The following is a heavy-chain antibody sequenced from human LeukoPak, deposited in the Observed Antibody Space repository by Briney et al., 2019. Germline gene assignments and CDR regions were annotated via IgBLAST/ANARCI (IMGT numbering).Heavy chain of an antibody. CDR1: GGTFSSYA. CDR2: IIPILGIA. V-gene: IGHV1-69*04. CDR3: ARDGELDYDILTGPMGPRSTDAFDI. J-gene: IGHJ3*02. Sequence: ASVKISCKASGGTFSSYAISWVRQAPGQGLEWMGRIIPILGIANYAQKFQGRVTITADKSTSTAYMELSSLRSEDTAVYYCARDGELDYDILTGPMGPRSTDAFDIWGQGTMVTVSS. D-gene: IGHD3-9*01.